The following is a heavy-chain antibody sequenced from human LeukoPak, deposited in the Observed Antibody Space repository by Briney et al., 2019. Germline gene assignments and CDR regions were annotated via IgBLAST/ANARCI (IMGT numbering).Heavy chain of an antibody. D-gene: IGHD3-10*01. CDR1: GGSISSGDYY. Sequence: SQTLSLTRTVSGGSISSGDYYWRWLRQPPGKGRQWIGYINYSGSTYYNPSLKSRVTISVDTSKNQFSLKLSSVTAADTAVYYCARASLGYYGSGSMYGMDVWGQGTTVTVSS. J-gene: IGHJ6*02. CDR3: ARASLGYYGSGSMYGMDV. V-gene: IGHV4-30-4*01. CDR2: INYSGST.